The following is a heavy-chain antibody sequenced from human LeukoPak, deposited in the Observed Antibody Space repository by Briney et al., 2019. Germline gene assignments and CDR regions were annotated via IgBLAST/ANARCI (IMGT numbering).Heavy chain of an antibody. CDR3: ARGRGSRTGYNGDYLDY. CDR1: GGTFSNYA. CDR2: ITPILGLI. J-gene: IGHJ4*02. Sequence: SVKVSCKASGGTFSNYAINWVRQAPGQGLEWMGRITPILGLINYAQKFQGRVTITADKSTSTGYLDVTGLRSDDTAVYYCARGRGSRTGYNGDYLDYWGQGTLVTVSS. D-gene: IGHD5-24*01. V-gene: IGHV1-69*04.